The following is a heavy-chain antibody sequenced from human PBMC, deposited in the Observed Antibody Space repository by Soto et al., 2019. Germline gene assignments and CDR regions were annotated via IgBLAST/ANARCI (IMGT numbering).Heavy chain of an antibody. J-gene: IGHJ4*02. CDR1: GFTFSGFD. V-gene: IGHV3-13*01. Sequence: GGSLRLSCEASGFTFSGFDMHWVRQPTGKGLEWVSSIGTAGDTYYAVSVKGRFTISRDNAENSLSPQMNSLRAGDMAVYFCAKSQEIGTHFFDSWGQGTQVTVSS. CDR2: IGTAGDT. CDR3: AKSQEIGTHFFDS. D-gene: IGHD6-13*01.